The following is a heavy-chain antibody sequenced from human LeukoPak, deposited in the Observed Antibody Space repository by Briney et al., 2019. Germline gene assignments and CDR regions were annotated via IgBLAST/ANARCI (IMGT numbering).Heavy chain of an antibody. CDR2: MNPNSGNT. J-gene: IGHJ4*02. Sequence: ASVKVSCKASGYTFTRYDINWVRQATGQGLEWMGWMNPNSGNTGYAQKFQGRVTMTRNTSISTAYMELSSLRSEDTAVYYCARSARRYYDILTASCFDYWGQGTLVTVSS. CDR3: ARSARRYYDILTASCFDY. CDR1: GYTFTRYD. D-gene: IGHD3-9*01. V-gene: IGHV1-8*01.